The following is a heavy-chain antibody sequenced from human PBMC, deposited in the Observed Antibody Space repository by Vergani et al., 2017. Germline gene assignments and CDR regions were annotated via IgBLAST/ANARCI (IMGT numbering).Heavy chain of an antibody. CDR2: TYTSGST. J-gene: IGHJ4*02. CDR1: GGSISTYY. CDR3: ARPTNYDSSGYYLGY. V-gene: IGHV4-4*07. D-gene: IGHD3-22*01. Sequence: QVQLPESGPGLVKPSETLSLTCTVFGGSISTYYWSWIRQSAGKGLEWIGRTYTSGSTNYNPSLKSRVTISVDTSKNQFSLKLSSVTAADTAVYYCARPTNYDSSGYYLGYWGQGTLVTVSS.